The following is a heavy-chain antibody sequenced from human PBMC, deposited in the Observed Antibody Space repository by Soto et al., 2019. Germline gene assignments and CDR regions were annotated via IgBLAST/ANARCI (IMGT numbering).Heavy chain of an antibody. D-gene: IGHD2-21*01. Sequence: GGSLRHSCVASGVTFSGSAMHWVRQASGKGLEWVGRIRSKANSYATAYAASVKGRFTISRDDSKNTAYLQMNSLKTEDTAVYYCTRVHCGYPTDDAFDIWGQGTIVIVSS. CDR1: GVTFSGSA. CDR3: TRVHCGYPTDDAFDI. J-gene: IGHJ3*02. V-gene: IGHV3-73*01. CDR2: IRSKANSYAT.